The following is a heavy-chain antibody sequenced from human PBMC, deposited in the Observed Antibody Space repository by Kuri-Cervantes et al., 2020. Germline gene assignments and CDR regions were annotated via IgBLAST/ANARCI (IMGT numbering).Heavy chain of an antibody. V-gene: IGHV3-21*04. CDR3: AKDTIFGVVPYFDY. Sequence: GESLKISCAASGFTFSSYSMNWVRQAPGKGLEWVSSISSDSSYRYYADSVKGRFSISRDSAKNSMYLQMNSLRAEDTAVYYCAKDTIFGVVPYFDYWGQGTLVTVSS. CDR1: GFTFSSYS. D-gene: IGHD3-3*01. J-gene: IGHJ4*02. CDR2: ISSDSSYR.